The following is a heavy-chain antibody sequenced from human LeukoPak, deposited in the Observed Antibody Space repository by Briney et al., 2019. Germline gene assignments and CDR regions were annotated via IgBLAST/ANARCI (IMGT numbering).Heavy chain of an antibody. CDR1: GFTFTAYS. V-gene: IGHV3-21*01. CDR2: ISSSGHYI. D-gene: IGHD6-19*01. CDR3: TRQWLMVMDG. J-gene: IGHJ6*04. Sequence: PGGSLRLSCASSGFTFTAYSINWVRQAPGKGLEWISFISSSGHYIYYADSLTGRFTISSDNANSSLYLQISTLKAEDTAVYYSTRQWLMVMDGWGKGTTVTVSS.